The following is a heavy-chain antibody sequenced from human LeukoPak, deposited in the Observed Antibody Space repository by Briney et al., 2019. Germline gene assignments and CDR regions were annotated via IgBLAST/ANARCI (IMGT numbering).Heavy chain of an antibody. CDR2: ISGSGYYK. CDR1: GFTFGSFG. Sequence: GGSLRLSCEASGFTFGSFGMSWVCQAPGKGLEWVSGISGSGYYKYYADSVKGRFAISRDNSKNTLYIELNSLRAEDTALYFCAKDGSWGDYQFYFYMDVWGKGTTVTVSS. CDR3: AKDGSWGDYQFYFYMDV. D-gene: IGHD3-16*01. J-gene: IGHJ6*03. V-gene: IGHV3-23*01.